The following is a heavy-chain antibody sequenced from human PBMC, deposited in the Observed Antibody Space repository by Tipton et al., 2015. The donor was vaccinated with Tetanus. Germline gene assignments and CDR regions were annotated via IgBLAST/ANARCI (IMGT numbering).Heavy chain of an antibody. CDR3: ARSLSKYYFYYGLDV. J-gene: IGHJ6*02. CDR1: GYSFTNYW. Sequence: VQLVQSGAEVKKPGESLEISCKGSGYSFTNYWIGWVRQMPGQGLEWMGIIYPGDSDTRYSPSFQGQVTISADKSISTAYLQWSSLKASDTAMYYCARSLSKYYFYYGLDVWGQGTTVTVSS. V-gene: IGHV5-51*01. D-gene: IGHD2-2*01. CDR2: IYPGDSDT.